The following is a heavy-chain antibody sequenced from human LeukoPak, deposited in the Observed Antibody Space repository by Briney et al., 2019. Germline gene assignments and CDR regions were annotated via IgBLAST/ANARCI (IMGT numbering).Heavy chain of an antibody. J-gene: IGHJ4*02. Sequence: SETLSLTCTVSGGSISSGGYYWSWIRQHPGKGLEWIGYIYYSGSTNYNPSLKSRVTISVDTSKNQFSLKLSSVTAADTAVYYCARGVDGWYGDFFDYWGQGTLVTVSS. D-gene: IGHD6-19*01. CDR2: IYYSGST. CDR3: ARGVDGWYGDFFDY. V-gene: IGHV4-61*08. CDR1: GGSISSGGYY.